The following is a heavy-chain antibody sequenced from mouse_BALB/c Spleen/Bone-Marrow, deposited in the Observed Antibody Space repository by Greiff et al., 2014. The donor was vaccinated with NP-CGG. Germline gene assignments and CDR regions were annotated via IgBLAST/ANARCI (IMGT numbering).Heavy chain of an antibody. CDR1: GYAFTNYL. CDR3: ARRDGSYFDY. V-gene: IGHV1-54*01. CDR2: INPGSGVT. D-gene: IGHD3-3*01. J-gene: IGHJ2*01. Sequence: VKLVESGAELVRPGTSVKVSCKASGYAFTNYLMEWVKQRPGQGLEWIGTINPGSGVTNYNEKFKGKATLTAEKSSSTAYMQLSSLTSDDSAVYFCARRDGSYFDYWGQGTTLTVSS.